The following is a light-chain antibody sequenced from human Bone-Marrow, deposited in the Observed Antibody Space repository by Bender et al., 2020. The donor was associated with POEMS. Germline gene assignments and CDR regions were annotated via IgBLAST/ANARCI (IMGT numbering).Light chain of an antibody. V-gene: IGLV2-23*02. CDR1: DSDVGSYNL. CDR3: CSYADNSVWV. CDR2: EVS. Sequence: QSALTQPASVSGSPGQSITISCTGTDSDVGSYNLVSWYQHHPGKAPQLILYEVSKWPSGVSNRFSGSKSGNTASLTISGLQAEDEADYYCCSYADNSVWVFGGGTKLTVL. J-gene: IGLJ3*02.